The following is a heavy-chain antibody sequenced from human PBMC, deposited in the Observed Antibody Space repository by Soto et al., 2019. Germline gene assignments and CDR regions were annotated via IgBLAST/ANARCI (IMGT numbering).Heavy chain of an antibody. CDR3: AKDRLAGNFDY. CDR2: ISATGGST. CDR1: GFTFSNYA. J-gene: IGHJ4*02. V-gene: IGHV3-23*01. Sequence: GGSLRLSCAASGFTFSNYAMNWVRQAPGKGLEWVATISATGGSTYYADSVKGRFTISRDNSKNTLYLQMNGLRVEETAVYYCAKDRLAGNFDYWGQGTQVTVSS.